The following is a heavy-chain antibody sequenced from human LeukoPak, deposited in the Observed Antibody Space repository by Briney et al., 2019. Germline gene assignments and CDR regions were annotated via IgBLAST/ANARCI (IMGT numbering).Heavy chain of an antibody. D-gene: IGHD6-19*01. V-gene: IGHV4-59*08. Sequence: SETLSLTCTISGGSIGSDYWTWIRQPPGKGLEYIGYIYYTGGTNYNPSLKSRVTISVDTSKNQFSLKLSSVTAADTAVYFCAKYGNSGWVIDNWGQGTLVTVSS. CDR3: AKYGNSGWVIDN. CDR2: IYYTGGT. J-gene: IGHJ4*02. CDR1: GGSIGSDY.